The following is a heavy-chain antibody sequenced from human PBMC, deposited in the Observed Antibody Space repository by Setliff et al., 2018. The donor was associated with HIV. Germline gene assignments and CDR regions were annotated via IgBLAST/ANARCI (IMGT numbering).Heavy chain of an antibody. CDR2: IYSGGSST. D-gene: IGHD7-27*01. J-gene: IGHJ4*02. CDR1: EFTFSSYE. V-gene: IGHV3-23*03. Sequence: GGSLRLSCATSEFTFSSYEMFWVRQAPGKGLEWVSIIYSGGSSTYYADSVKGRFTISRDNSKNTLYLQLNNLRAEDTAVYYCAKFLGIGRYFDYWGQGTLVTVSS. CDR3: AKFLGIGRYFDY.